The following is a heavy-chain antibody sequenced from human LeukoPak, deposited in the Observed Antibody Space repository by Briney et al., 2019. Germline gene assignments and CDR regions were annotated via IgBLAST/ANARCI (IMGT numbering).Heavy chain of an antibody. CDR3: ARHRRYCSGDTCYSGHDY. V-gene: IGHV3-53*01. CDR2: IYSGGST. CDR1: GFTVSSNY. D-gene: IGHD2-15*01. J-gene: IGHJ4*02. Sequence: GGSLRLSCAASGFTVSSNYMSWVRQAPGKGLEFVSIIYSGGSTYYEDSLKGRFTISRDNSKNTLYLQMNSLRLEDTAVYYCARHRRYCSGDTCYSGHDYWGQGTVVSVSS.